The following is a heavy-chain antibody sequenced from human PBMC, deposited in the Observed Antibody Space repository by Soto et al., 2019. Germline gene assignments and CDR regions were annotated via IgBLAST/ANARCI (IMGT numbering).Heavy chain of an antibody. J-gene: IGHJ5*02. D-gene: IGHD6-13*01. CDR3: ARDRYKEAEQLVSNCFDP. Sequence: SETQSLTCTVSGGTISSGGYSCSWIRHPRGKGQEWVGYIYHSGSTYYNPSLKRRVTISVDRPKNQFSLKLSSVTAADTAVYYCARDRYKEAEQLVSNCFDPWGQGPLVTVSS. CDR2: IYHSGST. V-gene: IGHV4-30-2*01. CDR1: GGTISSGGYS.